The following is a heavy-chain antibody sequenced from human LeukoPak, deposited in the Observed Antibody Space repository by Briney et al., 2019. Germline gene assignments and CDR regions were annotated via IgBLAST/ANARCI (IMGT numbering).Heavy chain of an antibody. D-gene: IGHD3/OR15-3a*01. CDR2: TNSNGGST. J-gene: IGHJ6*02. Sequence: GGSLRLSCSASGFAFSNYATRWVRQAPGKGLEYVAGTNSNGGSTYYADSVKGRFTMSGDNSKNTLYLQMSGLRAEDTAVYYCVKGTGTKYYYYGMDVWGQGTTVTVSS. CDR1: GFAFSNYA. CDR3: VKGTGTKYYYYGMDV. V-gene: IGHV3-64D*06.